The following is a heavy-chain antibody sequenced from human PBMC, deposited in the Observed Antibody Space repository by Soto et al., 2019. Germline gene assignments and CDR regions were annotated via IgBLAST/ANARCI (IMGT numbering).Heavy chain of an antibody. CDR1: SGSMYGFY. V-gene: IGHV4-4*07. CDR3: ARANRPFRGDGAFDS. Sequence: QVQLQESGPGLVKPSETLSLNCTVSSGSMYGFYWSWFRQSAGKGLEWIGRIYTSGATSYHPSLKSLVSMSVSDSKTQFYLRLTSVTAADTAVYYCARANRPFRGDGAFDSWGQGTLVTVSS. J-gene: IGHJ4*02. CDR2: IYTSGAT. D-gene: IGHD3-10*01.